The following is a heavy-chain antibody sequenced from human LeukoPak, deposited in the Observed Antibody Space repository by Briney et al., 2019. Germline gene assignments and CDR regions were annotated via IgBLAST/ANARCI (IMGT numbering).Heavy chain of an antibody. J-gene: IGHJ5*02. V-gene: IGHV3-30*18. CDR2: ISYDGSYK. CDR1: GFTFSSYG. CDR3: AKDLET. Sequence: GGSLRLSCAASGFTFSSYGMHWVRQAPGKGLEGVAVISYDGSYKYYADSVRGGFTISRDNSKNTLYLQMNSLRTEDTAVYYCAKDLETWAQGTLVTVSS.